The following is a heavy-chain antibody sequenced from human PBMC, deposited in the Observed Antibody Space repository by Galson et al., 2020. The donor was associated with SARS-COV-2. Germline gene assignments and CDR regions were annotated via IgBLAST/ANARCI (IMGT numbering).Heavy chain of an antibody. D-gene: IGHD2-15*01. Sequence: GESLKISCAASGFTFSSYWMSWVRQAPGKGLEWVANIKQDGSEKYYVDSVKGRFTISRDNAKNSLYLQMNSLRAEDTAVYYCARDGLGVVVAATNPVYYYYGMDVWGQGTTVTVSS. V-gene: IGHV3-7*01. J-gene: IGHJ6*02. CDR3: ARDGLGVVVAATNPVYYYYGMDV. CDR1: GFTFSSYW. CDR2: IKQDGSEK.